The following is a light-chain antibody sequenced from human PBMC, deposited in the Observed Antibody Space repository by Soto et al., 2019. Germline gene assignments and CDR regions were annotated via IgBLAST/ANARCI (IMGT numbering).Light chain of an antibody. V-gene: IGKV3-15*01. J-gene: IGKJ4*01. Sequence: EIVMTQSPATLSVSPGERATLSCRSSQSVSSNLAWYQHKPGQAPRLLIYGASTRATGIPARFSGSGSGTEFTLTISSLQSEYFAVYYCQQYNNWPPLTFGGGTKVEIK. CDR1: QSVSSN. CDR2: GAS. CDR3: QQYNNWPPLT.